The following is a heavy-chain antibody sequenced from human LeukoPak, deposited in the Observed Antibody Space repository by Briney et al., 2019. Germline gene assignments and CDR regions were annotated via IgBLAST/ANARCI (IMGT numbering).Heavy chain of an antibody. J-gene: IGHJ3*02. CDR3: ARGRNYYDSSDYYEGDAFDI. CDR2: INPSGRST. Sequence: ASVKISCKAPGYTFTNYYMHWVRQAPGQGPEWMGIINPSGRSTTYVQQFQGRVTMTRDMSTSTVYMELSSLRSEDTAVYYCARGRNYYDSSDYYEGDAFDIWGQGTVVTVSS. D-gene: IGHD3-22*01. CDR1: GYTFTNYY. V-gene: IGHV1-46*01.